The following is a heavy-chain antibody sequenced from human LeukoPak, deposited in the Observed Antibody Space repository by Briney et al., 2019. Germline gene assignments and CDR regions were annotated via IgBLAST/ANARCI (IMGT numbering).Heavy chain of an antibody. D-gene: IGHD5-12*01. CDR3: AKEYSGYDGVIDY. CDR1: GFTFSSYG. V-gene: IGHV3-30*18. J-gene: IGHJ4*02. CDR2: ISYDGSNK. Sequence: GGSLRLSCAASGFTFSSYGMHWVRQAPGKGLEWVAVISYDGSNKYYADSVKGRFTISRDNSKNTPYLQMNSLRAEDTAVYYCAKEYSGYDGVIDYWGQGTLVTVSS.